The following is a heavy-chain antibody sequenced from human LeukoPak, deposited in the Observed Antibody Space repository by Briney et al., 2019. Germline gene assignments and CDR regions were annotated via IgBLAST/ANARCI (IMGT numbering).Heavy chain of an antibody. CDR2: IKSKTDGGTT. V-gene: IGHV3-15*01. CDR3: TTMREGQYCSSTSCYVY. D-gene: IGHD2-2*01. CDR1: GFTFSNAW. Sequence: GGSLRLSCAASGFTFSNAWMSWVRQAPGKGLEWVGRIKSKTDGGTTDYAAPVKGRFTISRDDSKNTLYLQMNSLKTEDTAVYYCTTMREGQYCSSTSCYVYWGQGTLVTVSS. J-gene: IGHJ4*02.